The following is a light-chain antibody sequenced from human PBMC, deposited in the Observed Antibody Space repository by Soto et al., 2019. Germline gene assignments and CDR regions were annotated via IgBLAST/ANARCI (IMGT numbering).Light chain of an antibody. CDR3: QQTDTYPYT. J-gene: IGKJ2*01. CDR2: AAA. V-gene: IGKV1D-12*01. CDR1: QGVSAS. Sequence: DIQMTQSPSSVSASVGDRVTSTCRASQGVSASLAWYQQKAGRAHKLLIYAAATLQTGVTSRFRGSYSWTDFTLTVTSLQPEDAATYYCQQTDTYPYTFGQGTHLEIK.